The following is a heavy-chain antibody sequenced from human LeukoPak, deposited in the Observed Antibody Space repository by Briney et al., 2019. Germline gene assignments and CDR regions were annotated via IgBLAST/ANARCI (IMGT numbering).Heavy chain of an antibody. CDR1: GFTFKDYG. CDR3: AKEGIYLKSSLED. V-gene: IGHV3-33*03. CDR2: IWYEEKTK. D-gene: IGHD5-12*01. Sequence: GGSLRLSCTTSGFTFKDYGMHWVRQAPGNGLEWVATIWYEEKTKYYIDSVKGRFTISRDNSKNTIYLRMNSLRVDDTAIYYCAKEGIYLKSSLEDWGQGTPVTVSS. J-gene: IGHJ4*02.